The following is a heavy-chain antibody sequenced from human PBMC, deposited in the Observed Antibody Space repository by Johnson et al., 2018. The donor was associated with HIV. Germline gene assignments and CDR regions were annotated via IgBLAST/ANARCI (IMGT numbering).Heavy chain of an antibody. J-gene: IGHJ3*02. D-gene: IGHD6-6*01. V-gene: IGHV3-66*02. Sequence: VQLVESGGGLVQPGGSLRLSCAASGFTVSSNYMSWVRQAPGKGLEGVSGINWNGGSIGYADSVKGRFTISRDNSKNTLYLQMNSLRPEDTAVYYCERDSSNSFRFEMYAFDIWGQGTMVTVSS. CDR2: INWNGGSI. CDR1: GFTVSSNY. CDR3: ERDSSNSFRFEMYAFDI.